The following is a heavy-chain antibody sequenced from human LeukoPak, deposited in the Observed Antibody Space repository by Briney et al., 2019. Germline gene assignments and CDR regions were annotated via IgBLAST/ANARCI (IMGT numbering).Heavy chain of an antibody. J-gene: IGHJ4*02. CDR1: GVSFSGYY. CDR3: ARGIGARR. CDR2: INHSGST. D-gene: IGHD1-26*01. Sequence: SETLSLTCAVYGVSFSGYYWSWIRQPPGKGLEWIGEINHSGSTNYNPSLKSRVTISVDTSKNQFSLKLSSVTAADTAVYYCARGIGARRWGQGTLVTVSS. V-gene: IGHV4-34*01.